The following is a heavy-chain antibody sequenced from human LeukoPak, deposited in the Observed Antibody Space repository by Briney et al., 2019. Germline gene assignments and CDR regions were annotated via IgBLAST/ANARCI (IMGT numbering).Heavy chain of an antibody. V-gene: IGHV1-58*02. J-gene: IGHJ3*02. Sequence: ASVKVSCKASGFTFTSSAMQWVRQARGQRLEWIGWIVVGSGNTNYAQKFQGRVTITADESTSTAYMELSSLGSEDTAVYYCARRGDDSSGYGAFDIWGQGTMVTVSS. CDR2: IVVGSGNT. CDR1: GFTFTSSA. D-gene: IGHD3-22*01. CDR3: ARRGDDSSGYGAFDI.